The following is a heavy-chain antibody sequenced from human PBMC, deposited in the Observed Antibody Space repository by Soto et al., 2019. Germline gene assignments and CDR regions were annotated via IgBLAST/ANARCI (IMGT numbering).Heavy chain of an antibody. V-gene: IGHV1-46*01. CDR1: GYTFTSYY. CDR2: INPSGGSP. J-gene: IGHJ4*02. D-gene: IGHD1-1*01. CDR3: ARDRLGGNSLDY. Sequence: QVQLVQSGAEVKKPGASVKVSCKASGYTFTSYYMHWVRQAPGQGLEWMGIINPSGGSPTYAHKFQCRVTMTRDTATSTVYPELSSLRSEATAVYYCARDRLGGNSLDYWGQGTLVTVSS.